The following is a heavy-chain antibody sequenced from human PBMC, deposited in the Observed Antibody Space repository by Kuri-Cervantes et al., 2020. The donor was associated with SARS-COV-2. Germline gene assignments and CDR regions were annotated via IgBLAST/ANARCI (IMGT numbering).Heavy chain of an antibody. CDR1: GFTVSSNY. Sequence: GESLKISCAASGFTVSSNYMSWVRQAPGKGLEWVSVIYSDGSTHYADSVKGRFTISRDNSKNTLYLQMNSLRAEDTAVYYCARGYGDSLYWGQGTLVTVSS. D-gene: IGHD4-17*01. J-gene: IGHJ4*02. CDR2: IYSDGST. V-gene: IGHV3-53*01. CDR3: ARGYGDSLY.